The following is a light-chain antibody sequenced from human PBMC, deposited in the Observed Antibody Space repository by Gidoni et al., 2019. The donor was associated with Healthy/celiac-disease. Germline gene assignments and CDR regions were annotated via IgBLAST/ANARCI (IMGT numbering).Light chain of an antibody. Sequence: HSVLTQPPSASGTPAQRVTISCSGSSSNIGSNTVNWYQQLPGTAPKLLISSNNPRPSGVPDRFSGSKSGTSASLAISGLQSEDEADYYCAAWDDSLNGFYVFGTGTKVTVL. J-gene: IGLJ1*01. CDR1: SSNIGSNT. V-gene: IGLV1-44*01. CDR2: SNN. CDR3: AAWDDSLNGFYV.